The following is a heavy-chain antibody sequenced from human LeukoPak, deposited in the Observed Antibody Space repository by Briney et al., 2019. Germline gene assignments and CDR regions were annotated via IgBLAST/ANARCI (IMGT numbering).Heavy chain of an antibody. J-gene: IGHJ5*02. CDR2: INPNSGGT. CDR3: ARDLSGSSGWYYNWFDP. D-gene: IGHD6-19*01. Sequence: GESLKVSCKASGYTFTGYYMHWVRQAPGQGLEWMGWINPNSGGTNYAQKFQGRVTMTRDTSISTAYMELSRLRSDDTAVYYCARDLSGSSGWYYNWFDPWGQGTLVTVSS. V-gene: IGHV1-2*02. CDR1: GYTFTGYY.